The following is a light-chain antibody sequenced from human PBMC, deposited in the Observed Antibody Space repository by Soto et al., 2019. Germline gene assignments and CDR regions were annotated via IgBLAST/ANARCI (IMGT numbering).Light chain of an antibody. V-gene: IGLV2-8*01. CDR3: CSYVGGYSYV. Sequence: QSALTQSPSASGSPGQSVTISCTGTSSDIGGYNSVSWYQQHPGKAPKVMIYDVSKRPSGVPDRFSGSKSGNTASLTVSALQAEDETDYYCCSYVGGYSYVFGIGTKVTVL. CDR2: DVS. J-gene: IGLJ1*01. CDR1: SSDIGGYNS.